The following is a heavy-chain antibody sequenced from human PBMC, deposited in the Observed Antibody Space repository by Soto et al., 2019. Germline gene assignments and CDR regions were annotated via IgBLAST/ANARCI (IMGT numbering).Heavy chain of an antibody. CDR2: ILYSGST. CDR1: GGSISNYY. Sequence: PSETLSLTCTVSGGSISNYYWTWIRQPPGKGLEWIGYILYSGSTNYNPSLKSRVTISVDNSKNTLYLQMNSLRAEDTAVYYCAKDPTSYDSSAQFDSWGQGTLVTVSS. J-gene: IGHJ4*02. D-gene: IGHD3-22*01. CDR3: AKDPTSYDSSAQFDS. V-gene: IGHV4-59*12.